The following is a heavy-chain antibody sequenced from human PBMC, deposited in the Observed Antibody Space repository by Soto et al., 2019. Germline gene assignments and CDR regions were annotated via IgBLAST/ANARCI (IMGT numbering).Heavy chain of an antibody. J-gene: IGHJ4*02. CDR3: IMTYPGGYFDY. Sequence: ASVKVSCKSSGGTFSSYTISWVRQAPGQGLEWMGRIIPILGIANYAQKFQGRVTITADKSTSTAYMELSSLRSEDTAVYYCIMTYPGGYFDYWGQGTLVTVSS. V-gene: IGHV1-69*02. CDR2: IIPILGIA. CDR1: GGTFSSYT. D-gene: IGHD3-16*01.